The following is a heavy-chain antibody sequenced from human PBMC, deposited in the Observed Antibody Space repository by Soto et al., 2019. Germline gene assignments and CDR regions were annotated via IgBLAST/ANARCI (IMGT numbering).Heavy chain of an antibody. CDR3: AKDRAITYYYGSGIFDY. Sequence: PGGSLRLSCAASGFTFSSYAMSWVRQAPGKGLEWVSAISGSGGSTYYADSVKGRFTISRDNSKNTLYLQMNSLRAEDTAVYYCAKDRAITYYYGSGIFDYWGQGTLVTVSS. CDR2: ISGSGGST. J-gene: IGHJ4*02. D-gene: IGHD3-10*01. V-gene: IGHV3-23*01. CDR1: GFTFSSYA.